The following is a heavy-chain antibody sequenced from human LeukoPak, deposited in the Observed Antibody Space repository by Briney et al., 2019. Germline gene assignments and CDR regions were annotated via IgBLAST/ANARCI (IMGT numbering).Heavy chain of an antibody. CDR1: GGSISSGSYG. J-gene: IGHJ6*03. V-gene: IGHV4-61*02. CDR2: IYTSGST. Sequence: PSKTLSLTRTVSGGSISSGSYGSSWIRQPAGKGLEWFVRIYTSGSTNHNPSLKLRVTISVDTSKNQFSLKLSSVTAADTDLYYCARDSLLPSAMGYYYMDVWGKGTTVTVSS. CDR3: ARDSLLPSAMGYYYMDV. D-gene: IGHD2-2*01.